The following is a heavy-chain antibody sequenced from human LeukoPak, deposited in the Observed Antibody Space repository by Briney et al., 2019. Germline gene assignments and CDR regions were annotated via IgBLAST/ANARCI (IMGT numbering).Heavy chain of an antibody. J-gene: IGHJ5*02. CDR1: GLTFSDHY. CDR2: INHSGST. Sequence: PGGSLRLSCEASGLTFSDHYMDWVRQAPGKGLEWIGEINHSGSTNYNPSLKSRVTISVDTSKNQFSLKLSSVTAADTAVYYCARGHDILTGSVPMSWFDPWGQGTLVTVSS. D-gene: IGHD3-9*01. CDR3: ARGHDILTGSVPMSWFDP. V-gene: IGHV4-34*01.